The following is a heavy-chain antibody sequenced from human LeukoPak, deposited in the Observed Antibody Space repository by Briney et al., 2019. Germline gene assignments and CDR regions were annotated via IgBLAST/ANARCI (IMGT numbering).Heavy chain of an antibody. Sequence: SETLSLTCAVYGGSFSGYYWSWIRQPPGKGLEWIGEINHSGSTNYNPPLKSRVTISVDTSKNQFSLKLSSVTAADTAVYYCAREPGLLWFGETDYWGQGTLVTVSS. D-gene: IGHD3-10*01. CDR1: GGSFSGYY. J-gene: IGHJ4*02. V-gene: IGHV4-34*01. CDR3: AREPGLLWFGETDY. CDR2: INHSGST.